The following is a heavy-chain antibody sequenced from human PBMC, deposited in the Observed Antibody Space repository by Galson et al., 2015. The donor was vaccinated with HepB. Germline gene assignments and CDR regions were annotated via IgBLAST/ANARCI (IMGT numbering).Heavy chain of an antibody. Sequence: SLRLSCAASGFSFSGYSMNWVRQAPGKGLEWVSSIRSSSSYIDYAGSVKGRFTVSRDNAKNSLYLQMNSLRAEDTAVYYCARDLVQWGGPDYYYYYGMDVWGQGTTVTVSS. CDR3: ARDLVQWGGPDYYYYYGMDV. D-gene: IGHD3-16*01. CDR1: GFSFSGYS. V-gene: IGHV3-21*01. J-gene: IGHJ6*02. CDR2: IRSSSSYI.